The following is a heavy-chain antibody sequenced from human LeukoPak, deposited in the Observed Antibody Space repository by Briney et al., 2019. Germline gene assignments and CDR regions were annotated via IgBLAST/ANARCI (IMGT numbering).Heavy chain of an antibody. CDR1: VYSFTIYE. CDR2: ISTYNGNT. V-gene: IGHV1-18*01. D-gene: IGHD5-24*01. CDR3: ARTRDGYNL. J-gene: IGHJ4*02. Sequence: GASVKVSFKASVYSFTIYEITWVRQAPGQGLEWMGWISTYNGNTNYAQKLQGRVTMTTDTSTSTGYMELRNLRSDDTAVYYCARTRDGYNLWGQGTLVTVSS.